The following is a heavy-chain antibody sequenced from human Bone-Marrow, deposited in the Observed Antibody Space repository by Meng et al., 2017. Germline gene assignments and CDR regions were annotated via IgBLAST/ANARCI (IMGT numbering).Heavy chain of an antibody. Sequence: GESLKISCAASGFTFSSYAMHWVRQAPGKGLEWVAVISYDGSNKYYADSVKGRFTISRDNAKNSLYLQMNSLRAEDTAVYYCARDRTDRYSSRGMDVWGQGTMVTVSS. D-gene: IGHD6-13*01. V-gene: IGHV3-30*04. CDR2: ISYDGSNK. J-gene: IGHJ6*02. CDR3: ARDRTDRYSSRGMDV. CDR1: GFTFSSYA.